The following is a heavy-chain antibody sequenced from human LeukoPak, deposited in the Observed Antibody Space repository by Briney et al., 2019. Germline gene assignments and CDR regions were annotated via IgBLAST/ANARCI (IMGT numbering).Heavy chain of an antibody. Sequence: PSETLSLTCTVSGGSISSYYWSWIRQPPGKGLEWIGEINHSGSTNYNPSLKSRVTISVDTSKNQFSLRLSSVTAADTAVYYCARRHFWSGYYPDYWGQGTLVTVSS. V-gene: IGHV4-34*01. CDR1: GGSISSYY. CDR3: ARRHFWSGYYPDY. D-gene: IGHD3-3*02. J-gene: IGHJ4*02. CDR2: INHSGST.